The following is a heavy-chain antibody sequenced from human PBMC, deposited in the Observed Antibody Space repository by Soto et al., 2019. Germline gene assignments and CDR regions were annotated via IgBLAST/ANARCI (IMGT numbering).Heavy chain of an antibody. CDR3: ASSDYGDYYWFDP. D-gene: IGHD4-17*01. V-gene: IGHV4-61*01. J-gene: IGHJ5*02. CDR1: GGSVRSGSYY. CDR2: IYYSGST. Sequence: SETLALTCTVSGGSVRSGSYYWSWIRQPPGKGLEWIGYIYYSGSTNYNPSLKSRVTISVDTSKNQFSLKLSSVTAADTAVYYCASSDYGDYYWFDPWGQGTLVTVSS.